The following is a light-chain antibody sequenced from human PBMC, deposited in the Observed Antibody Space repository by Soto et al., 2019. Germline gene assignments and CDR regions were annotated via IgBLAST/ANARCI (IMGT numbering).Light chain of an antibody. J-gene: IGKJ1*01. V-gene: IGKV1-27*01. CDR3: QNYFSTPRT. CDR2: AAS. Sequence: DIQMTQSPSSLSASVGDRVTITCRASQGISNYLAWYQQKPGKVPKLLIYAASTLHSGVPSRLSGSGSGTDFTLTISSLQTEDVATYYCQNYFSTPRTFGQGTKVDIK. CDR1: QGISNY.